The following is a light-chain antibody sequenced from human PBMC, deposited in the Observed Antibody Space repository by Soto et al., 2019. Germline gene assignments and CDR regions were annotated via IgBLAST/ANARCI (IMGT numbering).Light chain of an antibody. CDR1: QSISSY. Sequence: DIQMTQSPSSLSASVGDRVTITCRASQSISSYLNWYQKKSGKAPKLLIYAASNLQSGVPSRFSGSGSGTDFTLTISSLQPDDLATYYCQQTYSTHALTFGGGTKVEIK. CDR2: AAS. CDR3: QQTYSTHALT. V-gene: IGKV1-39*01. J-gene: IGKJ4*01.